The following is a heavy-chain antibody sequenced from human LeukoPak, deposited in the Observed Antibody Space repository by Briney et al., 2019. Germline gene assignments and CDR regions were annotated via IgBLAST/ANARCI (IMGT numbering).Heavy chain of an antibody. CDR3: ARHRPAIPGFDY. J-gene: IGHJ4*02. CDR2: INHSGST. D-gene: IGHD2-21*01. CDR1: GGSFSGYY. Sequence: SETLSLTCAVYGGSFSGYYWSWIRQPPGKGLEWIGEINHSGSTNYNPSLKSRVTISVDTSKNQFSLRLTSVTAADTAVYYCARHRPAIPGFDYWGQGTLVTVSS. V-gene: IGHV4-34*01.